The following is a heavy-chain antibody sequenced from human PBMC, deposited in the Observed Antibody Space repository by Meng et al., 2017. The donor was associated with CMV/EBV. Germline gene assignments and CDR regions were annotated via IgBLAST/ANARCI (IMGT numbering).Heavy chain of an antibody. CDR1: GVYISSYY. D-gene: IGHD4-17*01. J-gene: IGHJ4*02. CDR3: ARGPEVDYGDYVGLDY. CDR2: IYTSGST. V-gene: IGHV4-4*07. Sequence: QVQRHGWGQGLAKPSDTLPLTCTVSGVYISSYYWSWIRQPAGKGLEWIGRIYTSGSTNYNPSLKSRVTMSVDTSKNQFSLKLSSVTAADTAVYYCARGPEVDYGDYVGLDYWGQGTLVTVSS.